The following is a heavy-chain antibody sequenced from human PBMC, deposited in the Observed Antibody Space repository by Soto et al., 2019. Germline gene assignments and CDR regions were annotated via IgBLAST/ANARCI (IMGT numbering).Heavy chain of an antibody. Sequence: GGSLRLSCAASGFTFSSYGMHWVRQAPGKGLEWVAVIWYDGSNKYYADSVKGRFTISRDNSKNTLYLQMNSLRAEDTAVYYCARDPAYYYGSGRPRYGMDVWGQGTTVTVSS. J-gene: IGHJ6*02. CDR1: GFTFSSYG. V-gene: IGHV3-33*01. CDR3: ARDPAYYYGSGRPRYGMDV. D-gene: IGHD3-10*01. CDR2: IWYDGSNK.